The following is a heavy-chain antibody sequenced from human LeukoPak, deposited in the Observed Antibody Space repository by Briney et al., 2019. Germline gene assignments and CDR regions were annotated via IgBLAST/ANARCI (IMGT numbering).Heavy chain of an antibody. D-gene: IGHD2-21*02. V-gene: IGHV3-21*01. CDR2: ISSSSSYI. CDR1: GFSFSSYT. CDR3: ARDGRCGGDCYAS. Sequence: GGSLRLFCSASGFSFSSYTMNWVGQAPGKGLEWVSIISSSSSYIFYADLVKGRFTISRDNAKNALYLQMNSLRVEDTAVYYCARDGRCGGDCYASWGQGTLVTVSS. J-gene: IGHJ4*02.